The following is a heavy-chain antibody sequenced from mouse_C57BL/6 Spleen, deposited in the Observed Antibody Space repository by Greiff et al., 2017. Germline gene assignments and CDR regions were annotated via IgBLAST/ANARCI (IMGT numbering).Heavy chain of an antibody. CDR3: ARSIVYYAMDY. Sequence: EVQLQQSGPELVKPGASVKISCKASGYTFTDYYMNWVKQSHGKSLEWIGAINPNNGGTSYNQKFKGKATLTVDKSSSTAYMELRSLTSEDSAVYYCARSIVYYAMDYWGQGTSVTVSS. V-gene: IGHV1-26*01. CDR2: INPNNGGT. D-gene: IGHD2-12*01. CDR1: GYTFTDYY. J-gene: IGHJ4*01.